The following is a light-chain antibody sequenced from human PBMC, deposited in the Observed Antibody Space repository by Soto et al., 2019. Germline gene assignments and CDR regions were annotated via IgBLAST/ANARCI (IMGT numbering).Light chain of an antibody. Sequence: DIQMTLSPPTLSASVGDRVTITCRASQSISTWLAWYQQEPGKAPKLLIHKASSLQSGVPSRFSGSGSGTDFTLTISSLHPDDFATYYCQQYNSYSPTFGQGTKVDIK. CDR2: KAS. V-gene: IGKV1-5*03. CDR1: QSISTW. CDR3: QQYNSYSPT. J-gene: IGKJ1*01.